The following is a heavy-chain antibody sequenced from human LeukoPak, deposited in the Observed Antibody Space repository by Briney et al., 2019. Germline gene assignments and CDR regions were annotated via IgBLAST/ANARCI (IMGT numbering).Heavy chain of an antibody. CDR3: ARDEGGSYYFHY. CDR2: IYHSGST. Sequence: SETLSLTCTVSGYSISSGYYWGWIRQPPGEGLEWIGSIYHSGSTYYNPSLKSRVTISVDTSKNQFSLKLSSVTAADTAVYYCARDEGGSYYFHYWGQGTLVTVSS. V-gene: IGHV4-38-2*02. CDR1: GYSISSGYY. J-gene: IGHJ4*02. D-gene: IGHD1-26*01.